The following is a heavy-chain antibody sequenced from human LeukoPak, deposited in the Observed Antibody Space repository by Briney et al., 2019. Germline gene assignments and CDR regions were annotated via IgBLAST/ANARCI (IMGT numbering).Heavy chain of an antibody. CDR3: ARLPYDFWSGYSPSG. CDR1: GFTFSSYE. Sequence: GGSLRLSCAASGFTFSSYEMNWVRQAPGKGLEWVSYISSSGSTIYYADSVKGRFTISRDNAKNSLYLQMNSLRAEDTAVYYCARLPYDFWSGYSPSGWGQGTPVTVSS. D-gene: IGHD3-3*01. J-gene: IGHJ4*02. V-gene: IGHV3-48*03. CDR2: ISSSGSTI.